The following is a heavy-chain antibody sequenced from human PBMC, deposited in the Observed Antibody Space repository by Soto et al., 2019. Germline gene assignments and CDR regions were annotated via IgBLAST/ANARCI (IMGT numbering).Heavy chain of an antibody. CDR3: ARGKAWGWELAGYFDY. V-gene: IGHV3-30-3*01. J-gene: IGHJ4*02. CDR1: GFTFSSYA. D-gene: IGHD1-26*01. CDR2: ISYDGSNK. Sequence: QVQLVESGGGVVQPERSLRLSCAASGFTFSSYAMHWVRQAPGKGLEWVAVISYDGSNKYYADSVKGRFTISRDNSKNTLYLQMNSLRAEDTAVYYCARGKAWGWELAGYFDYWGQGTLVTVSS.